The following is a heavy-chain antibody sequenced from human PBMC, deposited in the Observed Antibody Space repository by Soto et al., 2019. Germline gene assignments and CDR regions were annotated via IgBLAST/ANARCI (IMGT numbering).Heavy chain of an antibody. CDR1: GGSISSYY. D-gene: IGHD4-4*01. Sequence: SETLSLTCTVSGGSISSYYWGWIRQPPGKGLEWIGSIYYRGSTYYNPSLQTRVTISLDKSKIQFSLRLNAVTAADTAVYYCARGTTYYYYYYMDVWGRGTTVTVSS. CDR3: ARGTTYYYYYYMDV. V-gene: IGHV4-39*07. CDR2: IYYRGST. J-gene: IGHJ6*03.